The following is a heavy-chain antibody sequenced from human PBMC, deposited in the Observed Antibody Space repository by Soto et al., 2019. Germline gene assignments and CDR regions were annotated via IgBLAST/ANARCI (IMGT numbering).Heavy chain of an antibody. CDR3: VRDSGRGFYFDY. V-gene: IGHV3-72*01. D-gene: IGHD3-10*01. CDR2: IRNRPNSYTT. CDR1: GFTFSDHY. Sequence: GGSLRLSCAASGFTFSDHYMDWVRQAPGKGLEWVGRIRNRPNSYTTQYAASVKGRFAVLRDDSENLVYLQMNDLKTEDTAVYYCVRDSGRGFYFDYWGQGAQVTGSS. J-gene: IGHJ4*02.